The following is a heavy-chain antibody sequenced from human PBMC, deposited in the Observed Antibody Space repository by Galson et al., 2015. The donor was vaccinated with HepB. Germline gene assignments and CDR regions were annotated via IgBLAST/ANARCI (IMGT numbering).Heavy chain of an antibody. CDR1: GFTFSDYY. CDR2: ISSSGSTI. Sequence: SLRLSCAASGFTFSDYYMSWIRQAPGKGLEWVSYISSSGSTIYYADSVKGRFTISRDNAKNSLYLQMNSLRAEDTAVYYCARDLRPYDWDSYNWFDPWGQGTLVTVSS. CDR3: ARDLRPYDWDSYNWFDP. J-gene: IGHJ5*02. V-gene: IGHV3-11*01. D-gene: IGHD1-1*01.